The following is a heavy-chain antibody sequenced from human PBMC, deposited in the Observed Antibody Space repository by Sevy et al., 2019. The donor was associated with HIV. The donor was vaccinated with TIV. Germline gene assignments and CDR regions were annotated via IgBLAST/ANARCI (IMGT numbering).Heavy chain of an antibody. V-gene: IGHV3-21*01. CDR1: GLTFSNDN. CDR2: ISSESGYI. Sequence: GGFLRLSCAASGLTFSNDNMNWVRQAPGKGLEWVSFISSESGYIYYADSVKGRFSISRDNAKNSLYLQMNSLRAEDTAVYHSARDGKVPVPGLYYFDYWGHGTLVTVSS. J-gene: IGHJ4*01. D-gene: IGHD6-19*01. CDR3: ARDGKVPVPGLYYFDY.